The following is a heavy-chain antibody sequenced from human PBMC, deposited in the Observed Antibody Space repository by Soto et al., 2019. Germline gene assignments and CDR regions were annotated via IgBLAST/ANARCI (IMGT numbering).Heavy chain of an antibody. CDR3: AHSVITMVLGVITPNWFDP. CDR1: GFSLSTSGVG. J-gene: IGHJ5*02. Sequence: QITLKESGPTLVKPTQTLTLTCTFSGFSLSTSGVGVGWIRQPPGKALEWLALIYWDDDKRYSPSLKSRLTITKDTSKNHVVLTMTNMDPVDTATYYCAHSVITMVLGVITPNWFDPWGQGTLVTVSS. V-gene: IGHV2-5*02. D-gene: IGHD3-10*01. CDR2: IYWDDDK.